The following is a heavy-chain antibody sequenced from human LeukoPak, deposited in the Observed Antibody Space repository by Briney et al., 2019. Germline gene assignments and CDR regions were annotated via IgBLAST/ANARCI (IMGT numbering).Heavy chain of an antibody. J-gene: IGHJ4*02. Sequence: SETLSLTCTVSGGSISSYYWSWIRQPPGKGLEWIGDIYYSGSTNYNPSLKSRVTILGDTSKNQFFLKLSSVTAADTAVYYCAREGGYCSSTSCRDTDYFDYWGQGTLVTVSS. V-gene: IGHV4-59*08. CDR1: GGSISSYY. CDR3: AREGGYCSSTSCRDTDYFDY. D-gene: IGHD2-2*01. CDR2: IYYSGST.